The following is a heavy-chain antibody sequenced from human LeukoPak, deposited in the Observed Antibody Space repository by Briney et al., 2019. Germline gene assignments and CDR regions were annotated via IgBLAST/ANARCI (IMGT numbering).Heavy chain of an antibody. CDR2: IGGSGSGT. CDR1: GFTFSSYD. Sequence: GGSLRLSCAASGFTFSSYDMSWVRQAPGKGLEWVSSIGGSGSGTYYADSVKGRFTISRDNSKNTLYLQMNSLRAEDTAVYYCLIRAYSRYYNWFDPWGQGTLVTVSS. J-gene: IGHJ5*02. D-gene: IGHD6-13*01. V-gene: IGHV3-23*01. CDR3: LIRAYSRYYNWFDP.